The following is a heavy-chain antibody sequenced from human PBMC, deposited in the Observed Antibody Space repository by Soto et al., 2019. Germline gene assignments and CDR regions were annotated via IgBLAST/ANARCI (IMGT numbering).Heavy chain of an antibody. CDR1: GGSVSSGSYY. CDR3: ARDWYYYGSGSYGMDV. CDR2: IYYSGST. Sequence: WETLSLTCTVSGGSVSSGSYYWSWIRQPPGKGLEWIGYIYYSGSTNYNPSLKSRVTISVDTSKNQFSLKLSSVTAADTAVYYCARDWYYYGSGSYGMDVWGQGTTVTVAS. J-gene: IGHJ6*02. V-gene: IGHV4-61*01. D-gene: IGHD3-10*01.